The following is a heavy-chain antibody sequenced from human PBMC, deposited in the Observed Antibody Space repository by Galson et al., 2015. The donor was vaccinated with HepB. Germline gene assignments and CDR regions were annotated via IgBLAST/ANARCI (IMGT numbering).Heavy chain of an antibody. V-gene: IGHV3-7*03. Sequence: SLRLSCAASGFTFSNYWMSWVRQAPGEGLEWVGNIKKDGSVKFYVDSVKGRFSISRDNTKNSLYLQMNSLRAEDTAVYYCARDGLWGNDGWGQGTLVTVSS. CDR2: IKKDGSVK. J-gene: IGHJ4*02. CDR3: ARDGLWGNDG. CDR1: GFTFSNYW. D-gene: IGHD1-1*01.